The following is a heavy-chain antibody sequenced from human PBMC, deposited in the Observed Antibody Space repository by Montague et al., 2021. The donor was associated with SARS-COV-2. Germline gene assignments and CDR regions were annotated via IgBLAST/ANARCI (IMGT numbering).Heavy chain of an antibody. J-gene: IGHJ4*02. D-gene: IGHD2/OR15-2a*01. CDR3: ARLLFVEVKRGYYFDY. Sequence: PALVKPTQTLTLTCTFSGFSLSSTGAGVGWIRQPPGKTLEWLALIYWDDDKRYSPSLRNRVTITKDTSKRQVVLTVTDMDPVDTAIYYCARLLFVEVKRGYYFDYWGQGALVTVSS. CDR1: GFSLSSTGAG. V-gene: IGHV2-5*02. CDR2: IYWDDDK.